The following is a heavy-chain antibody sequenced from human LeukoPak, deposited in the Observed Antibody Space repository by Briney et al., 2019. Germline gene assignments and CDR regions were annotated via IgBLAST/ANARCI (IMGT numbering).Heavy chain of an antibody. Sequence: GGSLRLSCAASGFTFISYGMHWVRQPPGKGLEWVAVISYDGSNKYYADSVKGRFTISRDNSKNTLYLQMSSLRAEDTAVYYCAKDDWGDCSGGSCAIGDYWGQGTLVTVSS. J-gene: IGHJ4*02. D-gene: IGHD2-15*01. CDR1: GFTFISYG. CDR2: ISYDGSNK. V-gene: IGHV3-30*18. CDR3: AKDDWGDCSGGSCAIGDY.